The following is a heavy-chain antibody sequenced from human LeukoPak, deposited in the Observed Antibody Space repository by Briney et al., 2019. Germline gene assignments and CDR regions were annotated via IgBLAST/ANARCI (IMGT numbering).Heavy chain of an antibody. D-gene: IGHD6-19*01. J-gene: IGHJ6*03. Sequence: ASVKVSCKASGYTFTGYSMHWVRQAPGQGLEWMGWINPTSGGTNYAQKFQGRVTMTRDTSISTAYMELSRLRSDDTAVYYCARGEQWLQYYYYMDVWGKGTTVTISS. CDR2: INPTSGGT. CDR1: GYTFTGYS. CDR3: ARGEQWLQYYYYMDV. V-gene: IGHV1-2*02.